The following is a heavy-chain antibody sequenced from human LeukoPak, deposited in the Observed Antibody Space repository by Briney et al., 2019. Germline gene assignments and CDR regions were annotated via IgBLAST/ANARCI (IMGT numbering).Heavy chain of an antibody. Sequence: ASVKVSCKASGYTFTGYYMYWVRQAPGQGHEWMGWINPNSGGTNYAQTFQGRVTMTRDTSISTAYMELSRLRSDDTAVYYCARGLDKYDYWSGYFLAYWGQGTLVTVSS. D-gene: IGHD3-3*01. V-gene: IGHV1-2*02. CDR1: GYTFTGYY. CDR3: ARGLDKYDYWSGYFLAY. CDR2: INPNSGGT. J-gene: IGHJ4*02.